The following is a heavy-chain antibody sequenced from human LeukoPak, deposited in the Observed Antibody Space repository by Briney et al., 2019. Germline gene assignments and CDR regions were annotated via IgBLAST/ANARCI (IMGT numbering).Heavy chain of an antibody. Sequence: GGSLRLSCAASGFTFSTYSMSWVRQAPRKGLEWVSVIFQSGGTKYYADSVKGRFTISRDNSKNTLYLQMNSLRAEDTAVYYCAKVAQMDTILGKFDNWGQGTLVTVSS. J-gene: IGHJ5*02. CDR1: GFTFSTYS. V-gene: IGHV3-23*01. CDR2: IFQSGGTK. D-gene: IGHD5-24*01. CDR3: AKVAQMDTILGKFDN.